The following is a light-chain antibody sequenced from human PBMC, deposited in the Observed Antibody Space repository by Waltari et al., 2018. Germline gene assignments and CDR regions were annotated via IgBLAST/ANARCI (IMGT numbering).Light chain of an antibody. V-gene: IGLV2-14*01. CDR1: SLDVGGYNY. Sequence: QSALTQPASVSGSPGQSITISCPGTSLDVGGYNYVAWYQQHPGKAPKLMIYDVSKRPSGVSNRFSGSKSGNTASLTISGLQAEDEADYYCSSYTSSSTWVFGGGTKLTVL. J-gene: IGLJ3*02. CDR2: DVS. CDR3: SSYTSSSTWV.